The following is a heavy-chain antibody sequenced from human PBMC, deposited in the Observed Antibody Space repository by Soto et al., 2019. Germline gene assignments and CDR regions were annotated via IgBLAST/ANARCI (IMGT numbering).Heavy chain of an antibody. J-gene: IGHJ4*02. Sequence: GGSLRLSCAASGFTFSSYEMNWVRQSPGEGLEWVSYISSSGKTIHYADSVKGRFTISRDNAKNSLYLQMNSLRAEDTAVYYCARDMDYYDSSGYQDYWGQGTLVTVSS. CDR1: GFTFSSYE. CDR2: ISSSGKTI. CDR3: ARDMDYYDSSGYQDY. D-gene: IGHD3-22*01. V-gene: IGHV3-48*03.